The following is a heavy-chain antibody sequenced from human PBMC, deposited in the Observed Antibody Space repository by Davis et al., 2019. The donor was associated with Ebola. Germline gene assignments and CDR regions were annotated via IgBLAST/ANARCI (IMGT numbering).Heavy chain of an antibody. V-gene: IGHV3-30*04. Sequence: GESLKISCAASGFSFSTYAMNWVRQAPGKEPARLLVISYAGRRKYYADSVKGRFTISRDNSRNTLFLQMDSLRTDDTAVYYCTRGNWNYPNWGQGTLVTVSS. J-gene: IGHJ4*02. CDR3: TRGNWNYPN. D-gene: IGHD1-7*01. CDR2: ISYAGRRK. CDR1: GFSFSTYA.